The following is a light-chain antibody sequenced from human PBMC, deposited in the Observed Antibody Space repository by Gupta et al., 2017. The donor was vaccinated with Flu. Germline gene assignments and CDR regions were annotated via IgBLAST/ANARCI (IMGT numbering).Light chain of an antibody. V-gene: IGLV3-1*01. CDR3: QAWDRSAVV. CDR1: KLGDKY. J-gene: IGLJ2*01. CDR2: EDK. Sequence: SYALTQPPSVFVSPGQTARISCSGNKLGDKYVFWYQQKPGQSPVLVIYEDKRRPSGIPERYSGSNSGNTATLTISGTQAMDEADYYCQAWDRSAVVFGGGTKLTVL.